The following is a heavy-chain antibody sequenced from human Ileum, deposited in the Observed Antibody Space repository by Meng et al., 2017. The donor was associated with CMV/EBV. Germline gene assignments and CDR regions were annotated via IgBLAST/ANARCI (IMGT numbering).Heavy chain of an antibody. CDR1: GFSPSTSGEG. CDR3: AHFVGGYYPSRPDY. V-gene: IGHV2-5*02. D-gene: IGHD1-26*01. CDR2: IYRGDDK. J-gene: IGHJ4*02. Sequence: QITLKESGPTLVKPTQTLTLTCSFSGFSPSTSGEGVGWIRQPSGKALEWLALIYRGDDKRYSPSLNSRLTIAKDTSKNEVVLTLTNMGPIDTGTYYCAHFVGGYYPSRPDYWGQGTLVTVSS.